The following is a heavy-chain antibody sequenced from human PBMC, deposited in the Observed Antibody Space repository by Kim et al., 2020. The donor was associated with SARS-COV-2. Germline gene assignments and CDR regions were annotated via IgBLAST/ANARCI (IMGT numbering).Heavy chain of an antibody. CDR2: IKQDGSEK. CDR3: ARSRDFWSGVGWFDP. CDR1: GFTFSSYW. Sequence: GGSLRLSCAASGFTFSSYWMSWVRQAPGKGLEWVANIKQDGSEKYYVDSVKGRFTISRDNAKNSLYLQMNSLRAEDTAVYYCARSRDFWSGVGWFDPWGQGTLVTVSS. D-gene: IGHD3-3*01. J-gene: IGHJ5*02. V-gene: IGHV3-7*01.